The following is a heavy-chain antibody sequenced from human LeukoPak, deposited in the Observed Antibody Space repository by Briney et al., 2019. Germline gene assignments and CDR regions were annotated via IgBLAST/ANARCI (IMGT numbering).Heavy chain of an antibody. Sequence: GGSLRLSCAASGFTFSSDWMSWLRQAPGKGLERVANIKQDGSEKYYVDSVKGRFTISRDNAKSSLYLQMNSLRAEDTAVYHCARDRRGYSFFWGRGTLVTVSS. D-gene: IGHD5-18*01. V-gene: IGHV3-7*01. J-gene: IGHJ4*02. CDR1: GFTFSSDW. CDR2: IKQDGSEK. CDR3: ARDRRGYSFF.